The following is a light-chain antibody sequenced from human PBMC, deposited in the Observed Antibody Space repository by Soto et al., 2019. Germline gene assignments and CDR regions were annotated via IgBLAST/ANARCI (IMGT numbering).Light chain of an antibody. CDR1: SGYGNYK. Sequence: QSALTQPPSASASLGASVTLTCTLSSGYGNYKVDWYQQRPGKGPRFVMRVGTGGIVGSKGDGIPDRFSVLGSGLNRYLTIKNIQEEDESDYHCGTDHGSGINFVVVFGGGTKVTVL. V-gene: IGLV9-49*01. CDR2: VGTGGIVG. J-gene: IGLJ2*01. CDR3: GTDHGSGINFVVV.